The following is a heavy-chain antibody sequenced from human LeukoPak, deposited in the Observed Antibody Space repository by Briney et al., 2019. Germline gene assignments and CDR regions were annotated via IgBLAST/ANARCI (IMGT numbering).Heavy chain of an antibody. V-gene: IGHV3-7*04. CDR2: IGQDGSAE. J-gene: IGHJ4*02. CDR3: ARADNYGSILDY. CDR1: GFTFSNYW. D-gene: IGHD3-10*01. Sequence: GGSLRLSCAASGFTFSNYWMSWVCQSPGRGLEWVANIGQDGSAEYYVDSVGGRFTVSRDNAKNSLYLQIDSLRAEDTAVYYCARADNYGSILDYWGRGTMVTVSS.